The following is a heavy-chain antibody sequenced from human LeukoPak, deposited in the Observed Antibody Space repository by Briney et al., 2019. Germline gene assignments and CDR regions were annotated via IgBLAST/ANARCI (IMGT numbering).Heavy chain of an antibody. V-gene: IGHV4-34*01. CDR3: ARQISRSGRFNYYFDY. Sequence: PSETLSLTCAVYGGSLSGYYWSWIRQPPGKGLEWIGEINHSGSTNYNPSLKSRVTISVDTSENQFSLNLSSVTVADTAVYYCARQISRSGRFNYYFDYWGQGTLVTVSS. D-gene: IGHD3-10*01. CDR2: INHSGST. CDR1: GGSLSGYY. J-gene: IGHJ4*02.